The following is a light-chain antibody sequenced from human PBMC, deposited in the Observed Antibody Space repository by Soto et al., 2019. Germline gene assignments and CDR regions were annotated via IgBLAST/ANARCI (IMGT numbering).Light chain of an antibody. J-gene: IGKJ3*01. CDR2: WAS. CDR3: RQYFSTPLT. V-gene: IGKV4-1*01. CDR1: QNVLYSSNNKNY. Sequence: DFVMTQSPDSLAVSLGERATINCKSSQNVLYSSNNKNYLAWYQQKPRQPPKLLIYWASTRNSGVPDRFSGSGSGTDFTLTISSLQAEDVAVYYCRQYFSTPLTFGPGTKVDI.